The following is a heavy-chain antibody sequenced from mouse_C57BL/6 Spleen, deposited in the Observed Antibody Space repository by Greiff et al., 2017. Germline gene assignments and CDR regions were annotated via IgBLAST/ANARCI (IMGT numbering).Heavy chain of an antibody. D-gene: IGHD2-1*01. CDR3: ARFGNYNYAMDY. CDR2: ISPSTGGT. Sequence: EVQLQESGPELVKPGASVKISCKASGYSFTGYYMNWVKQSPEKSLEWIGEISPSTGGTTYNQKFKAKATLTVDKSSSTAYMQLKSLTSEDSAVYYCARFGNYNYAMDYWGQGTSVTVSS. CDR1: GYSFTGYY. J-gene: IGHJ4*01. V-gene: IGHV1-42*01.